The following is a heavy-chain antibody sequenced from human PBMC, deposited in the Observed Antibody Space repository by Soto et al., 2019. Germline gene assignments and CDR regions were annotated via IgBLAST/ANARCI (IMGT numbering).Heavy chain of an antibody. Sequence: QVQLVQSPAEVKKPGASVKVSCKASGYTFRDYYMHWVRQAPGQGLEWMGFINSKGGGTNYAQKFQGRVTRSRDTSISTAYMELSNLRSDDAAIYYCARDPVPSIGHCDVWGRGTLVTVSS. V-gene: IGHV1-2*02. J-gene: IGHJ2*01. CDR2: INSKGGGT. CDR1: GYTFRDYY. CDR3: ARDPVPSIGHCDV. D-gene: IGHD3-10*01.